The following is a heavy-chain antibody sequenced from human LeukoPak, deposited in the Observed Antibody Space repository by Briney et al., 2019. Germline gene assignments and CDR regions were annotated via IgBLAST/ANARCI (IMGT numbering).Heavy chain of an antibody. J-gene: IGHJ3*02. Sequence: GASVKVSCKASGGTFSSYTISWVRQAPGQALEWMGRIIPILGIANYAQKFQGRVTITADKSTSTAYMELSSLRSEDTAVYYCARDRTPYCSSTSCYDAFDIWGQGTMVTVSS. V-gene: IGHV1-69*04. CDR2: IIPILGIA. D-gene: IGHD2-2*01. CDR3: ARDRTPYCSSTSCYDAFDI. CDR1: GGTFSSYT.